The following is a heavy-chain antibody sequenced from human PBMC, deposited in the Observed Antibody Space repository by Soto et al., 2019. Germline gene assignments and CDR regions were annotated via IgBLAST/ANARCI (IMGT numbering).Heavy chain of an antibody. CDR1: GGSISSYD. CDR2: IYYSGST. Sequence: QVQLQESGPGLVKPSETLSLSCTASGGSISSYDWCWLRQPPGKGLSWIGYIYYSGSTNYNPSLKSRVTISVDTSKNPLSLKMSSVTAADTAVYYCASTKGQCLVGYYYYYMDVWGKGTPVTVSS. J-gene: IGHJ6*03. D-gene: IGHD6-19*01. CDR3: ASTKGQCLVGYYYYYMDV. V-gene: IGHV4-59*08.